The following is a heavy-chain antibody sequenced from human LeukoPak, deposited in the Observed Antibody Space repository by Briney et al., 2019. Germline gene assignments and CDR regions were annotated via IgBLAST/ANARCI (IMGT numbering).Heavy chain of an antibody. V-gene: IGHV1-69*04. J-gene: IGHJ4*02. CDR2: IIPILGIA. CDR3: ARTPYCSGGSCYLFFDY. CDR1: GGTFSSYA. D-gene: IGHD2-15*01. Sequence: GASVKVSCKASGGTFSSYAISWVRQAPGQGLEWMGRIIPILGIANYAQKFQGRVTITADKSTSTAYMELSSLRSEDTAVYYCARTPYCSGGSCYLFFDYWGQGTLVTVSS.